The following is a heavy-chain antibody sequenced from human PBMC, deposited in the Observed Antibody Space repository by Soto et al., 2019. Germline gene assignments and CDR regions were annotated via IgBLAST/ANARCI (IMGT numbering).Heavy chain of an antibody. V-gene: IGHV1-69*08. Sequence: GASVKVSCKASGGTFSSYTISWVRQAPGQGLEWMGRIIPIRGKTNYAQKFQGRVTMTTNTSISTAYMELSSLRSGDTAVYYCARGRRVPSYYYCHMDVWGEGTTVTVSS. CDR3: ARGRRVPSYYYCHMDV. J-gene: IGHJ6*03. CDR1: GGTFSSYT. CDR2: IIPIRGKT.